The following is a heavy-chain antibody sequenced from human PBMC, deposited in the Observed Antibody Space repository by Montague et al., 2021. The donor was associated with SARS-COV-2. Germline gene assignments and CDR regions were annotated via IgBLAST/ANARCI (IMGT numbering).Heavy chain of an antibody. CDR2: IDWDDDK. D-gene: IGHD3-22*01. V-gene: IGHV2-70*13. CDR3: ARMVRDSSGYDDCDI. J-gene: IGHJ3*02. CDR1: GFSLTTTGML. Sequence: PALVKPTQTLTLTCTLSGFSLTTTGMLVSWIRQPPGKALEWLALIDWDDDKHYSTSLKTRLAISKDTSKDQVVLTMTDMDPVDTATYYCARMVRDSSGYDDCDIWGQGTMVTVSS.